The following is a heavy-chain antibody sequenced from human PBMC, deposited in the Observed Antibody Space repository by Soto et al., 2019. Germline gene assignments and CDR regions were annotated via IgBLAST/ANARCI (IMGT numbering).Heavy chain of an antibody. CDR1: GGSISSPNFY. V-gene: IGHV4-39*07. J-gene: IGHJ4*02. CDR3: ARGRSPAMIVVVITTSGGYYFDY. CDR2: IYYRGDT. Sequence: SETLSLTCTVSGGSISSPNFYWGWIRQPPGKGLEWIGSIYYRGDTYYNPSLKSRVTISVDTSKNQFSLKLSSVTAADTAVYYCARGRSPAMIVVVITTSGGYYFDYWGQGTLVTVSS. D-gene: IGHD3-22*01.